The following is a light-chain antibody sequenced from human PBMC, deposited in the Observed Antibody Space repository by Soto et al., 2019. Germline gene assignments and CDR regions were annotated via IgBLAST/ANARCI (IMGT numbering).Light chain of an antibody. CDR3: QQYGSAPYT. CDR1: QSVSSSY. J-gene: IGKJ1*01. Sequence: EIVLTQSPGTLSLSPGERATLSCRASQSVSSSYLAWYQQKPGQAPRLLIYGASSRATGIPDRFSGSGSGTDFTLTISRLEPEDLAVYYCQQYGSAPYTVGQGTKVEIK. V-gene: IGKV3-20*01. CDR2: GAS.